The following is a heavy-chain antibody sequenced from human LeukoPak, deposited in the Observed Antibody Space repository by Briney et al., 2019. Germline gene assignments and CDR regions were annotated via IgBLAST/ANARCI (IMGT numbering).Heavy chain of an antibody. J-gene: IGHJ5*02. Sequence: GASVKVSCKASGYTFTSYYMHWVRQAPGQGLEWMGIINPSGGSTSYAQKFQGRVTMTTDTSTSTAYMELRSLRSDDTAVYYCARTPFHYDSSGYYFEAFKNWFDPWGQGTLVTVSS. V-gene: IGHV1-46*01. CDR2: INPSGGST. CDR1: GYTFTSYY. CDR3: ARTPFHYDSSGYYFEAFKNWFDP. D-gene: IGHD3-22*01.